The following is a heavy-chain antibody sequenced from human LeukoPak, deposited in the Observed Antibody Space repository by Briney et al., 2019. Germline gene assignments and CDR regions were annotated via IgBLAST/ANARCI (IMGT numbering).Heavy chain of an antibody. Sequence: SETLSLTCTVSGGSMNQYYWSWIRQPAGKGLEWIGRIYSTGTTYYKPSLKSRVTMSVDTSHNQFFLKLNSVTAADTAVYYCAREARSGYEGFWSDPWGQGTVVTVSS. J-gene: IGHJ5*02. CDR2: IYSTGTT. D-gene: IGHD5-12*01. CDR3: AREARSGYEGFWSDP. CDR1: GGSMNQYY. V-gene: IGHV4-4*07.